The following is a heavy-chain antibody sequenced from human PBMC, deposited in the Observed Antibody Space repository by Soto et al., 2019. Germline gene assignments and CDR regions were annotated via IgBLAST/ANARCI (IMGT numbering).Heavy chain of an antibody. J-gene: IGHJ5*02. V-gene: IGHV4-39*01. CDR3: ARDFFDSSDYTTNWFDP. CDR1: GDSISNSRFY. Sequence: SETLSLTCSVSGDSISNSRFYWAWIRQPQGKGLEWIGSIYHTGNAYYNPSLNSRVTISVDTSKNQFSLKLTSVTAADAALYYCARDFFDSSDYTTNWFDPWGQGTLVTVSS. CDR2: IYHTGNA. D-gene: IGHD3-22*01.